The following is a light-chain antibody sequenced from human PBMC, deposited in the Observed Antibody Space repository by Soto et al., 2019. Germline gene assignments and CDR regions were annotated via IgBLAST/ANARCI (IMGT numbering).Light chain of an antibody. CDR1: NIGSKS. V-gene: IGLV3-21*04. J-gene: IGLJ2*01. CDR2: YDS. Sequence: SYELTQAPSVSVAPGKTARITCGGNNIGSKSVHWYQQKPGQAPVLVIYYDSDRPSGIPERFSGSNSGNTATLTISRVEAGDEADYYCQVWDSSSDVVFGGGTKVTVL. CDR3: QVWDSSSDVV.